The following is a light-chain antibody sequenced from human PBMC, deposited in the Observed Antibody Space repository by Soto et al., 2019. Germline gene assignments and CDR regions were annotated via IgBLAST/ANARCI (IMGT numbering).Light chain of an antibody. CDR2: GNT. CDR1: SSNIGPDYD. CDR3: QSYDSSLGRWV. Sequence: QAVVTQPPSVSGAPGQRVTISCAGSSSNIGPDYDAHWYQQLPGRAPKLLISGNTRRPSGVPDRFSGSKSGTSASLAITGLQAEDEADYYCQSYDSSLGRWVFGGGTKLTVL. J-gene: IGLJ3*02. V-gene: IGLV1-40*01.